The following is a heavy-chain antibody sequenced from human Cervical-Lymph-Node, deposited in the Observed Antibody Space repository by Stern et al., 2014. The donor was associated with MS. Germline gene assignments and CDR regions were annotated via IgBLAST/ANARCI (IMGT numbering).Heavy chain of an antibody. J-gene: IGHJ4*02. V-gene: IGHV4-61*02. CDR3: AIHGYDWSYFDF. Sequence: QVQLQESGPGLVKPSQTLSLTCTVSGDSMSSGSYYWSWIRQPAEKGLEWIGRVSTSGSTNYNPSLKSRVTITIDTPKNQFSLKLSSVTAADTGVYYCAIHGYDWSYFDFWGQGTLVTVSS. CDR1: GDSMSSGSYY. CDR2: VSTSGST. D-gene: IGHD5-12*01.